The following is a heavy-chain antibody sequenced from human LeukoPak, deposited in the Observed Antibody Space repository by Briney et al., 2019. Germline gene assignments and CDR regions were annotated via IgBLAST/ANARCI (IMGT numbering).Heavy chain of an antibody. CDR2: IYSGGST. V-gene: IGHV3-53*01. D-gene: IGHD2-15*01. CDR1: GFTVSSNS. Sequence: GGSLRLSCAASGFTVSSNSMSWVRQAPGKGLEWVSLIYSGGSTNYADSVRGRFTTSRDNSENTLYLQMNSLSAEDTAVYYCARAMASRWYYFDYWGQGTLVTVSS. CDR3: ARAMASRWYYFDY. J-gene: IGHJ4*02.